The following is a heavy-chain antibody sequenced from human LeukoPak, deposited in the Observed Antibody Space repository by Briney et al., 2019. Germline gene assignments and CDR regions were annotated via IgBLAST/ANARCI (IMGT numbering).Heavy chain of an antibody. CDR1: GYTFTGYY. Sequence: ASVKVSCKASGYTFTGYYMHWVRQAPGQGLEWMGWINPNSGGTNYAQKFQGRVTMTRDTSISTAYMELSRLRSDDTAVYYCARDEDIVVVPAAPAPGDYWGQGTLVTVSS. CDR2: INPNSGGT. J-gene: IGHJ4*02. V-gene: IGHV1-2*02. CDR3: ARDEDIVVVPAAPAPGDY. D-gene: IGHD2-2*01.